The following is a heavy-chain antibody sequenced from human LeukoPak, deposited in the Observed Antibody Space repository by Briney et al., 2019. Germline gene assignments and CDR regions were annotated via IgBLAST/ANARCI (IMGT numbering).Heavy chain of an antibody. J-gene: IGHJ4*02. CDR3: AREGSWELLTRAFDY. V-gene: IGHV3-48*04. CDR1: GFTFSSYS. CDR2: ISSSGSTI. D-gene: IGHD1-26*01. Sequence: PGGSLRLSCAASGFTFSSYSMNWVRQAPGKGLEWVSYISSSGSTIYYADSVKGRFTISRDNAKNSLYLQMNSLRAEDTAVYYCAREGSWELLTRAFDYWGQGTLVTVSS.